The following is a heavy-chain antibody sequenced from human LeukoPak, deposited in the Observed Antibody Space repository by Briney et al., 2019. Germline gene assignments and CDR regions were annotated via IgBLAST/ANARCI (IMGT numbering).Heavy chain of an antibody. CDR3: ARERITYDFWSGYPMDAFDI. Sequence: GGSLRLSCAASGFTFSSYSMNWVRQAPGKGLEWVSYISSSSSTIYYADSVKGRFTISRDNAKNSLYLQMNSLRAEDTAVYYCARERITYDFWSGYPMDAFDIWGQGTMVTVSS. CDR1: GFTFSSYS. V-gene: IGHV3-48*01. D-gene: IGHD3-3*01. CDR2: ISSSSSTI. J-gene: IGHJ3*02.